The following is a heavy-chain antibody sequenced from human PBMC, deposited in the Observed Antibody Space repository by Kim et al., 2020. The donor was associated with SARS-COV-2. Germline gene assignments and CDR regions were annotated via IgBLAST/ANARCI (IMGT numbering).Heavy chain of an antibody. D-gene: IGHD6-13*01. Sequence: SETLSLTCTVSGGSISNYYWGWIRQPPGKGLEWIWSMYYSGSTYYNPSLKSRVTISVDTSKNQFSLKLSSVTAADTAMYYCARRWSSSWYGAFDYWGQGTRVTVSS. CDR3: ARRWSSSWYGAFDY. J-gene: IGHJ4*02. CDR2: MYYSGST. CDR1: GGSISNYY. V-gene: IGHV4-39*01.